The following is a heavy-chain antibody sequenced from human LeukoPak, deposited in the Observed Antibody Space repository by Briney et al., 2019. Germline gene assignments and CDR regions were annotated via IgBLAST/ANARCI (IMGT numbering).Heavy chain of an antibody. V-gene: IGHV4-59*01. J-gene: IGHJ4*02. CDR3: ARDSYGSGTHFDY. D-gene: IGHD3-10*01. Sequence: SETLSLTCTVSGGSIRNYYWSWIRQPPGKGLEWIGYIFYSGSTNYNPSLKSRVTISVDTSKNQFSLKLSSVTAADTAVYYCARDSYGSGTHFDYWGQGTLVTVSS. CDR1: GGSIRNYY. CDR2: IFYSGST.